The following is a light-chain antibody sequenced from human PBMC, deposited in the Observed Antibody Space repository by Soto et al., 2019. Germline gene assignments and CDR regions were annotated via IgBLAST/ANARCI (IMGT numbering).Light chain of an antibody. CDR1: SCNIGACYD. CDR3: QSYASSLSGVV. CDR2: GNS. J-gene: IGLJ2*01. V-gene: IGLV1-40*01. Sequence: QSVLTQPPSVSGAPGQRVTISCTGSSCNIGACYDVHWYQQLPGTAPKLIIYGNSNRPSGVPDRFSGSKSGTSASLAITGLQAEDEADYYCQSYASSLSGVVFGGGTKLTVL.